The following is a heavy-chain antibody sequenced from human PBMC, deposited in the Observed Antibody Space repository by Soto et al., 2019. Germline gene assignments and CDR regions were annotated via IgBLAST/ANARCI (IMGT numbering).Heavy chain of an antibody. V-gene: IGHV1-8*01. J-gene: IGHJ4*02. CDR3: ARGIGETYGDLGGVDY. CDR1: GYTFPSYD. D-gene: IGHD4-17*01. Sequence: QVQLVQSGAEVKKPGSSVKVSCKASGYTFPSYDINWVRQAPGQGLEWMGWVNPNSGNAGYAQKFQGRVSMTWNTSISTADMELSSLRSEDTAAYYCARGIGETYGDLGGVDYWGQGTLVTVSS. CDR2: VNPNSGNA.